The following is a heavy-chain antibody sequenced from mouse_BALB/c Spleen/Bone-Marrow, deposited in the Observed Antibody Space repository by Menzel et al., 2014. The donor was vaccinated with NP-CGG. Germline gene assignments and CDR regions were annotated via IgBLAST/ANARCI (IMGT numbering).Heavy chain of an antibody. J-gene: IGHJ4*01. CDR2: IRSKSNNYAT. D-gene: IGHD1-2*01. V-gene: IGHV10-1*02. Sequence: DVMLVESGGGLVQPKGSLKLSCAASGFTFNTYAMNWVRQAPGKGLEWVARIRSKSNNYATYYADSVKDRFTISRDDSQSMLYLQMNNLKTEDTAMYYCVRQFITTANYAMDYWGQGTSVTVSS. CDR1: GFTFNTYA. CDR3: VRQFITTANYAMDY.